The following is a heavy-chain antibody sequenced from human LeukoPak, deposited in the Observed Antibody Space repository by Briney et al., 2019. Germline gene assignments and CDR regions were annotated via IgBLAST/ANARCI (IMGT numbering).Heavy chain of an antibody. D-gene: IGHD3-10*01. Sequence: SETLSLTCTVSGGSISSGGYYWSWIRQHPGKGLEWIGFIYYSGSTYNNPSLKSRVTISVDTSKNQFSLKLSSVTAADTAVYYCARGFLGGSGSYYNYNWFDPWGQGTLVTVSS. J-gene: IGHJ5*02. CDR2: IYYSGST. CDR3: ARGFLGGSGSYYNYNWFDP. CDR1: GGSISSGGYY. V-gene: IGHV4-31*03.